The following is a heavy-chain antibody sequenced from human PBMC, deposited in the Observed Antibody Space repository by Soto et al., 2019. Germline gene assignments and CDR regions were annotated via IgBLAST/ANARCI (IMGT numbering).Heavy chain of an antibody. CDR1: GFTFTSSA. CDR3: AADPGGSGWYPGVYYYYGMDV. V-gene: IGHV1-58*01. Sequence: SVKVSCKASGFTFTSSAVQWVRQARGQRLEWIGWIVVGSGNTNYAQKFQERVTITRDMSTSTAYMELSSLRSEDTAVYYCAADPGGSGWYPGVYYYYGMDVWGQGTTVTVSS. J-gene: IGHJ6*02. D-gene: IGHD6-19*01. CDR2: IVVGSGNT.